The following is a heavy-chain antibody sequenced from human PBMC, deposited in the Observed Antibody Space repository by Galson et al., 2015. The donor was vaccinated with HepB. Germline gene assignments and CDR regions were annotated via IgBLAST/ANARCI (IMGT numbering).Heavy chain of an antibody. CDR3: AREVHRWRQPPPFDY. V-gene: IGHV3-49*04. Sequence: SLRLSCAASGFTFADHTMSWVRQAPGKGLEWVGFIRSESHGGSTEYDASLKVRFTISRDDSKNIAKLQMMSLNIDDTAVYYCAREVHRWRQPPPFDYWGQGALFTVAS. J-gene: IGHJ4*02. CDR2: IRSESHGGST. D-gene: IGHD2-15*01. CDR1: GFTFADHT.